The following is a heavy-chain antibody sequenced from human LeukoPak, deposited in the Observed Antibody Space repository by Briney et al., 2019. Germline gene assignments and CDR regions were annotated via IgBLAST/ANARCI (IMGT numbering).Heavy chain of an antibody. J-gene: IGHJ6*02. CDR2: IYSDGST. CDR1: DFTVSNNY. D-gene: IGHD6-13*01. CDR3: ASTSSWIKVYYYAMDF. V-gene: IGHV3-53*04. Sequence: GGSLRLSNAAADFTVSNNYMCWVRQAPGKGLEWVSLIYSDGSTYYADSVKGRFSISRHNSKNTLYLQMNSLRAEDTAVYYCASTSSWIKVYYYAMDFWGQGTTVTVSS.